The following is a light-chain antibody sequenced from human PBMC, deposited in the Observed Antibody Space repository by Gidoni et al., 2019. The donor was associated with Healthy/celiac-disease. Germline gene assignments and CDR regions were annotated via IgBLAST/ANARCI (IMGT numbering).Light chain of an antibody. J-gene: IGLJ2*01. CDR1: SSDVGGYNY. CDR2: DVS. V-gene: IGLV2-14*03. CDR3: SSYTSSSTRV. Sequence: QSALTQPASVSGSPGQSITISCTGTSSDVGGYNYVSWYQQHPGKAPKLMIYDVSNRPSGVSNRFSGSKSGNTAALTSSGLQAEDEADYYCSSYTSSSTRVFGGGTKLT.